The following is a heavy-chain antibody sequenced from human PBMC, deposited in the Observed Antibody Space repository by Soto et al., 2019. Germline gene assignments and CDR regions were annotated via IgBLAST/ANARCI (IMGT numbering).Heavy chain of an antibody. CDR3: ARELTGSYYYYGMDV. Sequence: SVKVSCKASGGTFSSYAISWVRQAPGQGLEWMGGIIPIFGTANYAQKFQGRVTITADKSTSTAYMELSSLRSEDTAVYYCARELTGSYYYYGMDVWGQGTTVTVSS. J-gene: IGHJ6*02. CDR2: IIPIFGTA. V-gene: IGHV1-69*06. CDR1: GGTFSSYA. D-gene: IGHD3-9*01.